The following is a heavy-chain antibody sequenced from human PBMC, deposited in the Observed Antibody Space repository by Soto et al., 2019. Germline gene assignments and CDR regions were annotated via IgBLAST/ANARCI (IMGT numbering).Heavy chain of an antibody. J-gene: IGHJ6*02. Sequence: GASVEVSCKASGYIFSTFAISWVRQAPGQGFEWMGWINVYDGDTNFAQRLQGRVHMTTDTVTSTAYMELRSLTSDDTAVYYCARGNKYYYYGMDVWGQGTAVTVSS. CDR3: ARGNKYYYYGMDV. CDR1: GYIFSTFA. CDR2: INVYDGDT. V-gene: IGHV1-18*01.